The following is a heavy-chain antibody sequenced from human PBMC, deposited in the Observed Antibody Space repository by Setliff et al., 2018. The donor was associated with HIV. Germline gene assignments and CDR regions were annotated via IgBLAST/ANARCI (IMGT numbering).Heavy chain of an antibody. CDR2: IYIDGST. Sequence: GESLKISCAASGFTVSSYYMAWVRQAPGKGLEWVSTIYIDGSTYHADSVKGRFTLSRDTSKNTLSLQMNTLRPEDTAVYFCARVRLYNSALDYWGQGTLVTVSS. J-gene: IGHJ4*02. CDR1: GFTVSSYY. D-gene: IGHD3-22*01. CDR3: ARVRLYNSALDY. V-gene: IGHV3-66*02.